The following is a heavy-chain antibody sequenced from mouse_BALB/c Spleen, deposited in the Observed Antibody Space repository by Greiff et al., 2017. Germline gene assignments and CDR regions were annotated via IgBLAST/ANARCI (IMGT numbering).Heavy chain of an antibody. CDR1: GFNIKDYY. CDR3: NAWENYYAPWEAY. D-gene: IGHD2-1*01. CDR2: IDPENGDT. Sequence: VQLQQSGAELVRSVASVKLSCTASGFNIKDYYLHWVKQRPEQGLVWIGWIDPENGDTEYAPKFPGKATLTADTSSNTTYLQVSSLTSEDTAVYYCNAWENYYAPWEAYGGQGTRVTVAA. V-gene: IGHV14-4*02. J-gene: IGHJ3*01.